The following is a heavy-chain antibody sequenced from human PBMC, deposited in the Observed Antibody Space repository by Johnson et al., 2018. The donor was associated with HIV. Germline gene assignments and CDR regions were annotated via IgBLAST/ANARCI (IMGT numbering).Heavy chain of an antibody. CDR3: ARDRGYLDAFDI. V-gene: IGHV3-9*01. J-gene: IGHJ3*02. CDR2: ISWNSGRI. D-gene: IGHD1-26*01. Sequence: VQLVESGGGLVQPGRSLRLSCAASGFTLDDYAMHWVRQAPGKGLEWVSGISWNSGRIGYADSVKGRFTISRDNSKNTLYVQMNSLRPEDTAVFYCARDRGYLDAFDIWGQGTMVTVSS. CDR1: GFTLDDYA.